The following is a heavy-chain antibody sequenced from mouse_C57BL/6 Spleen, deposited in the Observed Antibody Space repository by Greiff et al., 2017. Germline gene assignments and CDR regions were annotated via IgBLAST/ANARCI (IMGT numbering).Heavy chain of an antibody. CDR3: ARGGKMDYYAMDY. CDR1: GYTFTSYW. CDR2: IDPSDSYT. V-gene: IGHV1-69*01. J-gene: IGHJ4*01. Sequence: VQLQQPGAELVMPGASVKLSCKASGYTFTSYWMHWVKQRPGQGLEWIGEIDPSDSYTNYNQKFKGKSTLTVDKSSSTAYMQLSSLTSEDSAVYYCARGGKMDYYAMDYWGQGTSVTVSS. D-gene: IGHD2-1*01.